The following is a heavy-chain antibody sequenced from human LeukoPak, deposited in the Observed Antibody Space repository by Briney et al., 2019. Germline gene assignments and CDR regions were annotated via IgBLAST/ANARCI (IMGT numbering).Heavy chain of an antibody. CDR2: ISGSGGST. D-gene: IGHD3-10*01. V-gene: IGHV3-23*01. CDR3: AKDRQLLWFGGLFDY. CDR1: GFTFSSYA. Sequence: GGSLRLSCAASGFTFSSYAMSWVRQAPGKGLEWVSAISGSGGSTYYADSVKGRFTISRDNSKNTLYLQMNSLRAEDTAVYYCAKDRQLLWFGGLFDYWGQGTLVTVSS. J-gene: IGHJ4*02.